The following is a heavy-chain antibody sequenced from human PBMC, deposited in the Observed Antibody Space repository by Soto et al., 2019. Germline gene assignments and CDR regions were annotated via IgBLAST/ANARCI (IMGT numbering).Heavy chain of an antibody. CDR3: AKDIEGAWEPNDY. CDR1: GFTFSNCA. J-gene: IGHJ4*02. CDR2: ISRAGSNI. V-gene: IGHV3-23*01. Sequence: EVQLLESGGGVVQPGGSLRLSCAASGFTFSNCAMKWVRQAPGKGLEWVSDISRAGSNIYYADSVKGRFTISRDNSKNTLYLQMNSLRAEDTAVYYCAKDIEGAWEPNDYWGQGTLVTVSS. D-gene: IGHD1-26*01.